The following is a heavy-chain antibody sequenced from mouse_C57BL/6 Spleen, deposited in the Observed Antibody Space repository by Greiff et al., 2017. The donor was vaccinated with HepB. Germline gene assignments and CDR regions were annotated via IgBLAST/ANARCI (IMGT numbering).Heavy chain of an antibody. V-gene: IGHV2-2*01. J-gene: IGHJ4*01. CDR1: GFSLTSYG. D-gene: IGHD1-1*01. CDR2: IWSGGST. Sequence: QVQLKESGPGLVQPSQSLSITCTVSGFSLTSYGVHWVRQSPGKGLEWLGVIWSGGSTDYNAAFISRLSISKDNSKSQVFFKMNRLQADDTAIYYCGRNAHGSSHYAMDYWGQGTSVTVSS. CDR3: GRNAHGSSHYAMDY.